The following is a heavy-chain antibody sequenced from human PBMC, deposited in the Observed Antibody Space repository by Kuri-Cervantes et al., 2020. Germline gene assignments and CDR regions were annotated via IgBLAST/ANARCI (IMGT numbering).Heavy chain of an antibody. Sequence: ASVKVSCKASGYTFTSYDINWVRQATGQGLEWMGWMNPNSGNTGYAQKFQGRVTMTRNTSISTAYMELSSLRSEDTAVYYCARRSVAGTGFGYWGQGTLVTVSS. CDR3: ARRSVAGTGFGY. J-gene: IGHJ4*02. D-gene: IGHD6-19*01. CDR2: MNPNSGNT. V-gene: IGHV1-8*01. CDR1: GYTFTSYD.